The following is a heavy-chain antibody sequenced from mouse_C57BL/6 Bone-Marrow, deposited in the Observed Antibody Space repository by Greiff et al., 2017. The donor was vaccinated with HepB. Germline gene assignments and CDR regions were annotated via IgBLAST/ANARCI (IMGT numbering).Heavy chain of an antibody. CDR1: GFTFSDYG. CDR2: ISSGSSTI. V-gene: IGHV5-17*01. CDR3: ARLSTVVAHWYFDV. Sequence: EVNVVESGGGLVKPGGSLKLSCAASGFTFSDYGMHWVRQAPEKGLEWVAYISSGSSTIYYADTVKGRFTISRDNAKNTLFLQMTSLRSEDTAMYYCARLSTVVAHWYFDVWGTGTTVTVSS. J-gene: IGHJ1*03. D-gene: IGHD1-1*01.